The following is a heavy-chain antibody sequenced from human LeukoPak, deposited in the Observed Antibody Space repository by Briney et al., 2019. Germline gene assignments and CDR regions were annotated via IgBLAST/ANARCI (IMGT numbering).Heavy chain of an antibody. J-gene: IGHJ4*02. CDR3: ARATYYYDSSGYYYFDY. CDR2: VYTSGIT. D-gene: IGHD3-22*01. Sequence: PSETLSLTCTVSGGSISSDYGSWIRQPAGKGLEWIGRVYTSGITNYNPSLKSRVTISVDTSRNQFSLKLSSVTAADTAVYYCARATYYYDSSGYYYFDYWGQGTLVTVSS. V-gene: IGHV4-4*07. CDR1: GGSISSDY.